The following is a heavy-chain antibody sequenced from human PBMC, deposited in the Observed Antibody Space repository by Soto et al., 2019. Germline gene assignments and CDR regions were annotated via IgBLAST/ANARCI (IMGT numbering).Heavy chain of an antibody. CDR3: AKDRALAYYDILTGLF. CDR1: GFTFSSYA. CDR2: ISGSGGST. Sequence: SLRLSCAASGFTFSSYAMSWVRQAPGKGLEWVSAISGSGGSTYYADSVKGRFTISRDNSKNTLYLQMNSLRAEDTAVYYCAKDRALAYYDILTGLFWGQGTLVTVSS. D-gene: IGHD3-9*01. J-gene: IGHJ4*02. V-gene: IGHV3-23*01.